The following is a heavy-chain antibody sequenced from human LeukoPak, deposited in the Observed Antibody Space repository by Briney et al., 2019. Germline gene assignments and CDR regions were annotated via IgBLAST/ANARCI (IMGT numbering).Heavy chain of an antibody. D-gene: IGHD7-27*01. V-gene: IGHV3-30-3*01. CDR3: ARGWGPNYYGMDV. Sequence: GGSLRLSCAASGFTFSRYAMHWVRQAPGKGLEWVAVISYDGSNKYYADSVKGRFTISRDNAKNSLYLQMNSLRAEDTAVYYCARGWGPNYYGMDVWGQGTTVTVSS. CDR2: ISYDGSNK. J-gene: IGHJ6*02. CDR1: GFTFSRYA.